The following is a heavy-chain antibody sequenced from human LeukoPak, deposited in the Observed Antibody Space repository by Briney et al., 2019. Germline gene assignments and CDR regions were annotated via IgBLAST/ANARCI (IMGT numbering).Heavy chain of an antibody. CDR2: IYYSGST. CDR3: ARQGYADFSSRPFDY. J-gene: IGHJ4*02. Sequence: SETLSLTCTVSGGSISSYYWGWIRQPPGKGLEWIGYIYYSGSTNYNPSLKSRVTMSVDTSKNQFSLKLRSVTAADTAMYYCARQGYADFSSRPFDYWGQGTLVTVSS. CDR1: GGSISSYY. V-gene: IGHV4-59*08. D-gene: IGHD4-17*01.